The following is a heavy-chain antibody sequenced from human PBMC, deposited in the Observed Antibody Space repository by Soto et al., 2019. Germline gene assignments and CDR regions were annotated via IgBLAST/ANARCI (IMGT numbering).Heavy chain of an antibody. Sequence: QVQLVQSGAEEKKPGASVKVSCKASGYTFTSYAMHWVRQAPGQRLEWMGWINAGNGNTKYSQKFQGRVTITRDTXAXIAYMELSSLRSEDTAVYYCARVQLERRYYYYGMDVWGQGTTVTVSS. CDR2: INAGNGNT. J-gene: IGHJ6*02. D-gene: IGHD1-1*01. V-gene: IGHV1-3*05. CDR3: ARVQLERRYYYYGMDV. CDR1: GYTFTSYA.